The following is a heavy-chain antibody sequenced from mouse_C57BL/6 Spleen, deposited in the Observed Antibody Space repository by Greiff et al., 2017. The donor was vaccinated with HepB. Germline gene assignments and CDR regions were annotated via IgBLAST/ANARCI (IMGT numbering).Heavy chain of an antibody. CDR1: GYSITSGYY. CDR2: ISYDGSN. V-gene: IGHV3-6*01. J-gene: IGHJ1*03. CDR3: AGDHPYSNDWYIDV. D-gene: IGHD2-5*01. Sequence: EVKLLESGPGLVKPSQSLSLTCSVTGYSITSGYYWNWIRQFPGNKLEWMGYISYDGSNNYNPSLKNRITITRDTSKNQFFLKLNSVTTEDTATYYGAGDHPYSNDWYIDVWGKGTTVTVSS.